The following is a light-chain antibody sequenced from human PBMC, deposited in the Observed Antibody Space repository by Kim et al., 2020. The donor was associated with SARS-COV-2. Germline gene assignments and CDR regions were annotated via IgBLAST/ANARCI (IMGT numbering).Light chain of an antibody. V-gene: IGKV4-1*01. CDR2: WAS. J-gene: IGKJ4*01. Sequence: DIVMTQSPDSLAVSLGERATINCKSSQSVLYSSNNENYLAWYQQKPGQPPKLLIYWASTRESGVPARFSGSGSGTDFTLTISSLQAEDVAVYYCQQYYSTPLTFGGGTKVDIK. CDR1: QSVLYSSNNENY. CDR3: QQYYSTPLT.